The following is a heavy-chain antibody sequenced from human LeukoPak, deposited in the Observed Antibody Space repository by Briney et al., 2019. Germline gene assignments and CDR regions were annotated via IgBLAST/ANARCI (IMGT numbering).Heavy chain of an antibody. D-gene: IGHD3-22*01. Sequence: GGSLRLSYAASGFTFSSYWMSWVRQAPGKGLEWVANIKEDGSEKYYADSVKGRFTISRDNSKNTLYLQMNSLRAEDTAVYYCARDKVWDDSSGYYSYYFDYWGQGTLVTVSS. V-gene: IGHV3-7*01. CDR3: ARDKVWDDSSGYYSYYFDY. CDR2: IKEDGSEK. J-gene: IGHJ4*02. CDR1: GFTFSSYW.